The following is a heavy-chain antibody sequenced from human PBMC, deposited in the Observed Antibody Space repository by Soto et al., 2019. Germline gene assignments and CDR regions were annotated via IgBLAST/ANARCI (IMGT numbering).Heavy chain of an antibody. CDR3: TTDSWGSYRPFDY. Sequence: GGSLRLSCAASGFTFSNAWMSWVRQAPGKGLEWVGRIKSKTDGGTTDYAAPVKGRFTISRDDSKNTLYLQMNSLKTEDTAVYYCTTDSWGSYRPFDYWGQGTLVTVSS. V-gene: IGHV3-15*01. CDR2: IKSKTDGGTT. D-gene: IGHD3-16*02. J-gene: IGHJ4*02. CDR1: GFTFSNAW.